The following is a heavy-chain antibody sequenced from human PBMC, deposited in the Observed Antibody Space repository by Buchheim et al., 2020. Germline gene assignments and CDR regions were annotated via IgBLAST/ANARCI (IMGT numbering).Heavy chain of an antibody. CDR3: ARARGLGPGGYFDL. D-gene: IGHD1-26*01. CDR2: ISDDAITT. J-gene: IGHJ2*01. V-gene: IGHV3-11*01. Sequence: QVQLVESGGGLVKPGGSLRLSCAASGFTFSDYYMVWVRQAPGKGLEWVSYISDDAITTRYADSVMGRFTISSDNATSSLFLQMNSLRPEDTAVYYCARARGLGPGGYFDLWGRG. CDR1: GFTFSDYY.